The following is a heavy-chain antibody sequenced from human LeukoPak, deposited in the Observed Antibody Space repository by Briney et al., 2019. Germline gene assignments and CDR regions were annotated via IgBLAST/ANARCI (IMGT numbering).Heavy chain of an antibody. CDR1: GGSISSYY. D-gene: IGHD6-19*01. CDR3: ARGVIFSAPSGGGYSSGYYYFDY. CDR2: IYTSGST. V-gene: IGHV4-4*07. Sequence: KPSETLSLTCTVSGGSISSYYWSWIRQPAGKGLEWIGRIYTSGSTNYNPSLKSRVTMSVDTSKNQFSLKLSSVTAADTAVYYCARGVIFSAPSGGGYSSGYYYFDYWGQGTLVTVSS. J-gene: IGHJ4*02.